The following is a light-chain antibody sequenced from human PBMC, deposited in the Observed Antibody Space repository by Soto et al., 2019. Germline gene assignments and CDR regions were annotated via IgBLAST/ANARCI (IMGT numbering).Light chain of an antibody. J-gene: IGKJ5*01. Sequence: EIVLTQSPGTLSLSPGERATLSCRASRSVTSTYLAWYQQKPGQAPRLLIYGASSRATGIPDRFSGSGSATDFTLDISRLEPEDFAVYYCQYYGRFFGQGTRLEVK. CDR3: QYYGRF. CDR1: RSVTSTY. V-gene: IGKV3-20*01. CDR2: GAS.